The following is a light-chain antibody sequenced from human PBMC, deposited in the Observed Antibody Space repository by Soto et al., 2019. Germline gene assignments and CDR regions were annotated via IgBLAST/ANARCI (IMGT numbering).Light chain of an antibody. J-gene: IGKJ1*01. Sequence: ERVMTQSPATLSLSPVERSTLSCMASQSVSSNLAWYQQKPGQAPRLLIYGASTRATGIPARFSGSGSGTEFTLTISSLQSEDFAVYYCKQYNKWHPKWTFGQGTKVDIK. CDR1: QSVSSN. V-gene: IGKV3-15*01. CDR2: GAS. CDR3: KQYNKWHPKWT.